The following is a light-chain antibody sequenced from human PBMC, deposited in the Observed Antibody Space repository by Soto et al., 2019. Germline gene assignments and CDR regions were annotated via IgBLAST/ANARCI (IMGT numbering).Light chain of an antibody. CDR1: QSISDW. V-gene: IGKV1-5*03. CDR2: KAS. J-gene: IGKJ1*01. CDR3: QQYNSYPWT. Sequence: DIQMTQSPSTLSASVGDGVTITCRASQSISDWLAWYQQKPGKAPKLLIYKASSLQSGVPSRFSGSGSRTEFPLTITTLQPDDFATYYCQQYNSYPWTFGQGTRLEIK.